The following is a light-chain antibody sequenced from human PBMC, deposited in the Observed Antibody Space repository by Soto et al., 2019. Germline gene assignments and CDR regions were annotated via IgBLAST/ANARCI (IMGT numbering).Light chain of an antibody. V-gene: IGKV3-15*01. CDR2: GAS. CDR3: QQFYYYPHT. J-gene: IGKJ2*01. CDR1: QSVSSN. Sequence: EIVMTQSPATLSVSPGERATLSCRASQSVSSNLAWYQQKPDQAPRLLIYGASTRATGIPARFSGSGSGTEFTLTISSLQSEDFAVYYCQQFYYYPHTFGQGTKLEVK.